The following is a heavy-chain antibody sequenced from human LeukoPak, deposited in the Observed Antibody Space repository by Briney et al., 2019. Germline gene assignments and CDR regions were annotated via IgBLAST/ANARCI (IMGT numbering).Heavy chain of an antibody. CDR3: AREDLVGDGYNQNPNWFDP. V-gene: IGHV1-2*02. CDR2: INPNSGGT. D-gene: IGHD5-24*01. J-gene: IGHJ5*02. CDR1: GYTFTGYY. Sequence: ASVKVSCKASGYTFTGYYMHWVRQAPGQGLEWMGWINPNSGGTNYAQKFQGRVTMTRDTSISTAYMELSRLRSDDTAVYYCAREDLVGDGYNQNPNWFDPWGQGTLVTVSS.